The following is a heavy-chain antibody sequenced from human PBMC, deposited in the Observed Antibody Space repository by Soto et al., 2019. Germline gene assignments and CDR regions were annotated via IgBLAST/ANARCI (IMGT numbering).Heavy chain of an antibody. Sequence: ASVKVSCKAIGYSFTSHYMHWVRQAPGQGLEWMGTIFPGGVNIAYAQKFKGKVTMTKDTSTNTVYLELHSLRVEDTAVYYCAKAWSDTALPNDYWGQGTPVTVSS. J-gene: IGHJ4*02. CDR2: IFPGGVNI. CDR3: AKAWSDTALPNDY. V-gene: IGHV1-46*01. D-gene: IGHD5-18*01. CDR1: GYSFTSHY.